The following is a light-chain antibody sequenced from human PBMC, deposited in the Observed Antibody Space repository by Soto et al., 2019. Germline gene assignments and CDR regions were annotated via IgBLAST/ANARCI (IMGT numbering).Light chain of an antibody. V-gene: IGKV3-20*01. J-gene: IGKJ2*01. CDR3: QQYGSSPPYT. CDR1: QSISSNY. Sequence: EIVLTQSPGTLSLSPGERATLSCRASQSISSNYLAWYQQKPGQAPRLLIYGASSRATGNPDRFSGSGSGTDFTLTISRLEPEDFAVYYCQQYGSSPPYTFGQGTKLEIK. CDR2: GAS.